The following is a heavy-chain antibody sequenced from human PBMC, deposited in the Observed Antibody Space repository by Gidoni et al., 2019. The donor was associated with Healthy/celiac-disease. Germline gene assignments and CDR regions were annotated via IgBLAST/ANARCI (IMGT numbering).Heavy chain of an antibody. D-gene: IGHD2-2*02. J-gene: IGHJ5*02. CDR2: IYYSGST. CDR3: AREGRYCSSTSCYTGWFDP. V-gene: IGHV4-59*01. Sequence: QVQLQASGPGLAKPSETLSLTCTVSGRSISSYYWRWIRQPPVKGLEWIGYIYYSGSTNYNPSLKSRVTISVDTSKNQFSLKLSSVTAADTAVYYCAREGRYCSSTSCYTGWFDPWGQGTLVTVSS. CDR1: GRSISSYY.